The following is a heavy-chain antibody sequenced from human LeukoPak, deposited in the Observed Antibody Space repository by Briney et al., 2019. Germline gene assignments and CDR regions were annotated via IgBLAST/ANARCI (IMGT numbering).Heavy chain of an antibody. V-gene: IGHV4-39*07. CDR2: IYYSGST. Sequence: SETLSLTCTVPGGPISSSTYFWCWIRQPPGKGLEWIGTIYYSGSTYYNPSLKSRVTISVDSSKNQFSLRLSSVTAADTAVYYCARDSSGSYYHYFDYWGQGTLVTVSS. CDR3: ARDSSGSYYHYFDY. CDR1: GGPISSSTYF. D-gene: IGHD1-26*01. J-gene: IGHJ4*02.